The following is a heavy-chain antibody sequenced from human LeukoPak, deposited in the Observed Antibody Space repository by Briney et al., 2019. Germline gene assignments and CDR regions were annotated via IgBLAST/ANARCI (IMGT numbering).Heavy chain of an antibody. J-gene: IGHJ4*02. D-gene: IGHD2-15*01. V-gene: IGHV5-51*01. CDR2: IYPGDSET. CDR3: ALYCSGGSCGFGY. Sequence: GESLKISCKGSGYSFTSYWIGWVRQMPGKGLEWMGIIYPGDSETRYSPSFQGQVTISADKSFSTAYLQWSSLKASDTAIYYCALYCSGGSCGFGYWGQGTLVTVPS. CDR1: GYSFTSYW.